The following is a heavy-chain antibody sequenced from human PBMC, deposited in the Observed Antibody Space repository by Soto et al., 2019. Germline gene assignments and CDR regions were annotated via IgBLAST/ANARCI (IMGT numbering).Heavy chain of an antibody. CDR2: VSHDGRNT. Sequence: VQLVETGGGVVQPGRSLRLSCAASGFTFSDYAMHWVRQAPGKGLEWVAVVSHDGRNTHYADSVKGRFTNSRDSSKNTVSLEMTSLSSEDTAVYFCAKGGRQWLVTSVFNCWGQGALVTVSS. V-gene: IGHV3-30*18. CDR1: GFTFSDYA. CDR3: AKGGRQWLVTSVFNC. J-gene: IGHJ4*02. D-gene: IGHD6-19*01.